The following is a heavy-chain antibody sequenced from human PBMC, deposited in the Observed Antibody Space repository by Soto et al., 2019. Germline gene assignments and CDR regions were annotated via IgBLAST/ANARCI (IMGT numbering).Heavy chain of an antibody. CDR3: VRGSSGLFESFDI. Sequence: SETLSLTCAVSGGSISSGGYSWSWIRQPPGKGLEWIGYIYHSGSTYYNPSLKSRVTISVDRSKNQFSLKLSSVTAEETAVYYCVRGSSGLFESFDIWGQGTMVTVSS. CDR1: GGSISSGGYS. D-gene: IGHD6-19*01. CDR2: IYHSGST. V-gene: IGHV4-30-2*01. J-gene: IGHJ3*02.